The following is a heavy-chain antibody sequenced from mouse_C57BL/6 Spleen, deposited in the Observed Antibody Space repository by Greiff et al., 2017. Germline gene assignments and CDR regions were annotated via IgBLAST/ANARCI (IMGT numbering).Heavy chain of an antibody. D-gene: IGHD3-3*01. Sequence: VQLQQSGPELVKPGASVKIPCKASGYTFTDYNMDWVKQSHGKSLEWIGDINPNNGGTIYNQKFKGKATLTVDKSSSTAYMELRSLTSEDTAVYYCAREGPLAYWGQGTLVTVSA. CDR2: INPNNGGT. CDR1: GYTFTDYN. V-gene: IGHV1-18*01. J-gene: IGHJ3*01. CDR3: AREGPLAY.